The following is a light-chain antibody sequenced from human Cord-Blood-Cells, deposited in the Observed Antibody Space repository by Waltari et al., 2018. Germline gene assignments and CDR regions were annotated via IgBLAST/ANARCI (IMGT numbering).Light chain of an antibody. Sequence: AIQLTQSPSSLSASVGDRVTITCRASQGISSALAWYQQKPGKAPKLLIYDASSLESGVPSRFSGGGSGTDFTLTIRSLQPEDFATYYCQQFNNYPYTFGQGTKLEIK. CDR1: QGISSA. V-gene: IGKV1D-13*01. CDR2: DAS. CDR3: QQFNNYPYT. J-gene: IGKJ2*01.